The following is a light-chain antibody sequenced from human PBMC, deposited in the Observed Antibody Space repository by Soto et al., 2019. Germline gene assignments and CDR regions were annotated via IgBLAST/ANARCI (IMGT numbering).Light chain of an antibody. J-gene: IGKJ1*01. CDR2: DAS. V-gene: IGKV3D-15*01. CDR1: QSVSSY. Sequence: PGERATLSCRASQSVSSYLAWYQQKPGQAPRLLIYDASNRATGIPARFSGSGSGADFPLTISSLQSEDFAVYYCQQYNNRRTFGQGTKVDIK. CDR3: QQYNNRRT.